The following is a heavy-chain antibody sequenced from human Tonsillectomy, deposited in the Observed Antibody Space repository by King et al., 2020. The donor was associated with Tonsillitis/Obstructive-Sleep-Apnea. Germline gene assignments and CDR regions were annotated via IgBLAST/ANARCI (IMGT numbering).Heavy chain of an antibody. Sequence: VQLQESGPGLVKPSGTLSLTCAVSGGSISSPNYWSWVRQPPGKGLEWIGDVYHSGSTNYNPSLWSRVTISVDKSNNHFSLRLNSVTAADSAVYFCARTYSYYMDVWGKGTTVTVSS. CDR3: ARTYSYYMDV. CDR2: VYHSGST. J-gene: IGHJ6*03. CDR1: GGSISSPNY. V-gene: IGHV4-4*02. D-gene: IGHD2-21*01.